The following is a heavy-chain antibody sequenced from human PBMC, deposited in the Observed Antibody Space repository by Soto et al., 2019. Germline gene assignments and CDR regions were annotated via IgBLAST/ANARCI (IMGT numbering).Heavy chain of an antibody. Sequence: EVQLLESGGGLVQPGGSLRLSCAASGFSFSNYVISWVRQAPGKGLEWVSGVSGSGGSAHYADSVKGRFTVSRDNSKNTLFLQMNSLRAEDTAVYYCAKENSWFGGPFGYWGQGILVTVSS. D-gene: IGHD3-10*01. CDR3: AKENSWFGGPFGY. J-gene: IGHJ4*02. CDR2: VSGSGGSA. CDR1: GFSFSNYV. V-gene: IGHV3-23*01.